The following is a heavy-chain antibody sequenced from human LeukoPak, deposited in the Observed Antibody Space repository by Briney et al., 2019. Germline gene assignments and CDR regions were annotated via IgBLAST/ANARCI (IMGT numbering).Heavy chain of an antibody. CDR3: ARAFYGSGRGYWFDP. D-gene: IGHD3-10*01. CDR2: ISSSSSTI. CDR1: GFTFSSYS. Sequence: GGSLRLSCAASGFTFSSYSMNWVRQAPGKGLEWVSYISSSSSTIYYADSVKGRFTISRDNAKNSLYLQMNSLRAEDTAVYYCARAFYGSGRGYWFDPWGQGTLVTVSS. V-gene: IGHV3-48*01. J-gene: IGHJ5*02.